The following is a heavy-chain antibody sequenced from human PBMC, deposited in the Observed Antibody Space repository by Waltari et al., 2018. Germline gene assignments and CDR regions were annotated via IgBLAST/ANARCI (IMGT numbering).Heavy chain of an antibody. D-gene: IGHD3-3*01. V-gene: IGHV3-23*04. CDR1: GFTFSSYA. Sequence: EVKLVESGGGLVQPGGSLRLSCAASGFTFSSYAMSWVRRAPGKGLEWVSAISGSGGSTYYADSVKGRFTISRDNSKNTLYLQMNSLRAEDTAVYYCAKPRFLERDAFDIWGQGTMVTVSS. J-gene: IGHJ3*02. CDR2: ISGSGGST. CDR3: AKPRFLERDAFDI.